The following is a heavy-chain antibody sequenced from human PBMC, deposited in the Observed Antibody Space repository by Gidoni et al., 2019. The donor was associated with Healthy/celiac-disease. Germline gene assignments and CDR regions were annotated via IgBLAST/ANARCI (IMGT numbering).Heavy chain of an antibody. CDR2: INHSGST. Sequence: QVQLQQWGAGLLKPSETLSLTCAVYGGSFSGYYWSWSRQPPGKGLEWIGEINHSGSTNYNASLKIRITILVDTSKNQFSLKLSSVTAADTAVYYCARGGVSMVRGVTFCMDVWGKGTTVTVSS. V-gene: IGHV4-34*01. J-gene: IGHJ6*03. CDR1: GGSFSGYY. D-gene: IGHD3-10*01. CDR3: ARGGVSMVRGVTFCMDV.